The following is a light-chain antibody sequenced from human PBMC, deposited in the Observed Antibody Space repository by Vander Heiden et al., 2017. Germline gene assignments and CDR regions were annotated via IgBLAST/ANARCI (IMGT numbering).Light chain of an antibody. J-gene: IGLJ2*01. CDR3: ETWDSNTHEAV. V-gene: IGLV4-60*02. CDR1: SGHSSST. CDR2: LEGSGSY. Sequence: QPVLTQSSSASASLGSSVKLTCTLSSGHSSSTIAWHQQQPGNAPRYLMKLEGSGSYNKGSGVPDRFSGSSSGADRYLTISNLQFEDEADYYCETWDSNTHEAVFGGGTKLTVL.